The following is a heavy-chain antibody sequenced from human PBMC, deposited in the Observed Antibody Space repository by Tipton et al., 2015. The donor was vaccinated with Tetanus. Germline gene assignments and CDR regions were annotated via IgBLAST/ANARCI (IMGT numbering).Heavy chain of an antibody. CDR2: IYYSGST. CDR1: VGAIIDSY. D-gene: IGHD1-1*01. V-gene: IGHV4-59*01. J-gene: IGHJ3*02. Sequence: TLSLTCTVSVGAIIDSYWGWIRQSPGKGLEWIGYIYYSGSTNYNPSLKSRVTISVDTSKNQFSLKLSSVTAADTAVYYCARESWNRDAFDIWGQGTMVTVSS. CDR3: ARESWNRDAFDI.